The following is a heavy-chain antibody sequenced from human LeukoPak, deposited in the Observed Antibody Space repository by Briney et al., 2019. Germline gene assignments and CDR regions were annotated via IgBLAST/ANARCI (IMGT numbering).Heavy chain of an antibody. Sequence: GGSLRLSCTASGFTFGDYAMSWFRQAPGKGLEWVGFIRSKAYGGTTEYAASVKGRFTISRDDSKSIAYLQMNSLKTEDTAVYYCTTAPGYGDFLAHYYYYGMDVWGQGTTVTVSS. J-gene: IGHJ6*02. D-gene: IGHD4-17*01. CDR3: TTAPGYGDFLAHYYYYGMDV. V-gene: IGHV3-49*03. CDR2: IRSKAYGGTT. CDR1: GFTFGDYA.